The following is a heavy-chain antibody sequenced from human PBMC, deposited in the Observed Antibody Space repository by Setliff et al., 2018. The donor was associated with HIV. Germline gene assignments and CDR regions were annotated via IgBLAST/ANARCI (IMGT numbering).Heavy chain of an antibody. J-gene: IGHJ1*01. V-gene: IGHV3-23*01. CDR2: ISGSGGKT. D-gene: IGHD6-19*01. Sequence: GGSLRLSCAASEVTFTPTTYAMSWVRQAPGKGLEWVSTISGSGGKTYYADSVKGRFTISRDNSNNTLYLQMNSLRAEDTAVYYCAKGVAVAGTYFQHWGQGTLVTVSS. CDR1: EVTFTPTTYA. CDR3: AKGVAVAGTYFQH.